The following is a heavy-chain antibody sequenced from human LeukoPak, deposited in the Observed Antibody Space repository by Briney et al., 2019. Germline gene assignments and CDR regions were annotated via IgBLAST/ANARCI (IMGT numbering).Heavy chain of an antibody. CDR1: GGSLSGYY. Sequence: PSETLSLTCAVYGGSLSGYYWSWIRQPPGKGLEWIGEINHSGSTNYNPSLKSRVTISVDTSKNQFSLKLSSVTAADTAVYYCARVYIAVAGPPRSWFDPWGQGTLVTVSS. V-gene: IGHV4-34*01. J-gene: IGHJ5*02. CDR3: ARVYIAVAGPPRSWFDP. CDR2: INHSGST. D-gene: IGHD6-19*01.